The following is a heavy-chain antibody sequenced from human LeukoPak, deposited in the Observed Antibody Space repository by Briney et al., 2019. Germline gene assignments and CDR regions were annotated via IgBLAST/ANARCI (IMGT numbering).Heavy chain of an antibody. CDR2: INSNSGGT. D-gene: IGHD3-16*01. CDR3: ARVLVPAGGGVVDY. Sequence: ASVKVSCKASGYTFTDYYMHWVRQAPGQGLERMGWINSNSGGTNYAQKFQGRVTMTRDTSISTAYMELSSLRSDDTAVYYCARVLVPAGGGVVDYWGQGTLVTVSS. CDR1: GYTFTDYY. V-gene: IGHV1-2*02. J-gene: IGHJ4*02.